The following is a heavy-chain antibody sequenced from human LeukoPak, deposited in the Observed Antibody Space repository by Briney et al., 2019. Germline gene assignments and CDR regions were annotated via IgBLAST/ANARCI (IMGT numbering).Heavy chain of an antibody. CDR3: ARERKGIRLWPKERYYYYMDV. J-gene: IGHJ6*03. V-gene: IGHV4-4*02. CDR2: IYYSGST. Sequence: SETLSLTCAVSGGSISSSNWWSWVRQPPGKGLEWIGYIYYSGSTNYNPSLKSRVTISVDTSKNQFSLKLSSATAADTAVYYCARERKGIRLWPKERYYYYMDVWGKGTTVTVXS. D-gene: IGHD5-18*01. CDR1: GGSISSSNW.